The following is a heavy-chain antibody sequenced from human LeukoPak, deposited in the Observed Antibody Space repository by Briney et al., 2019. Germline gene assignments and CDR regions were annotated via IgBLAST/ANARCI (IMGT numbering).Heavy chain of an antibody. J-gene: IGHJ4*02. CDR1: GYTFTSYG. CDR2: ISAYNGNT. Sequence: ASVKVSCKASGYTFTSYGISWVRQAPGQGLEWMGWISAYNGNTNYAQKLQGRVTTTTDTSTSTAYMELRSLRSDDTAVYYCARDLGPTTVTNEFDYWGQGTLVTVSS. V-gene: IGHV1-18*01. D-gene: IGHD4-17*01. CDR3: ARDLGPTTVTNEFDY.